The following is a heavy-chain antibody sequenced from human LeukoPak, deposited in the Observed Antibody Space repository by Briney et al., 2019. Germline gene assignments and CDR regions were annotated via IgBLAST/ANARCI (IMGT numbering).Heavy chain of an antibody. V-gene: IGHV4-59*12. Sequence: PSETLSLTCTVSGGSISSYYWSWIRQPPGKGLEWIGSIYHSGSTYYNPSLKSRVTILVDTSKNQFSLKLNSVTAADTAVYYCARDQGWFDPWSQGALVTVSS. J-gene: IGHJ5*02. CDR1: GGSISSYY. CDR2: IYHSGST. CDR3: ARDQGWFDP.